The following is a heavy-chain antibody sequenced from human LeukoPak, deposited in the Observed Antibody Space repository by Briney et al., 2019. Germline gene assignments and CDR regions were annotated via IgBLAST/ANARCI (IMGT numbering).Heavy chain of an antibody. V-gene: IGHV4-59*12. D-gene: IGHD6-13*01. CDR2: IYYSGST. J-gene: IGHJ4*02. CDR3: ARVQPMFISRPHFDS. CDR1: GGSISSYY. Sequence: SETLSLTCTVSGGSISSYYWSWIRQPPGKGLEWIGYIYYSGSTNYNPSLKSRVTISVDTSKNQFSLKLSSVTAADTAVYYCARVQPMFISRPHFDSWGQGTLVTVSS.